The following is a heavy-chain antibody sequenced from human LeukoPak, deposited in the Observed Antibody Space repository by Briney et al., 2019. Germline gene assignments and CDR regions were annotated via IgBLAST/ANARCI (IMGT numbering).Heavy chain of an antibody. CDR3: ARGSTLIRGFDY. CDR1: GGSISSGGYY. Sequence: SETLSLTCTVSGGSISSGGYYWNWIRQHPEKSLEWIGYIFYSGSAYYNPSLKSRVTISVDTSKNQFSLKLSSVTAADTAVYYCARGSTLIRGFDYWGQGTLVTVSS. CDR2: IFYSGSA. V-gene: IGHV4-31*03. J-gene: IGHJ4*02. D-gene: IGHD3-10*01.